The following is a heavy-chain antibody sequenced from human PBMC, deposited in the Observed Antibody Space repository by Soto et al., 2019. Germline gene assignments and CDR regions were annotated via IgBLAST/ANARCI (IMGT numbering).Heavy chain of an antibody. V-gene: IGHV1-69*13. CDR1: GGTFSSYA. CDR3: AREPVAGIWFDP. Sequence: SVKVSCKASGGTFSSYAISWVRQAPGQGLEWMGGIIPIFGTANYAQKFQGRVTITADESTSTAYMELSSLRSEDTAVYYCAREPVAGIWFDPWGQGTLVTVSS. D-gene: IGHD6-19*01. CDR2: IIPIFGTA. J-gene: IGHJ5*02.